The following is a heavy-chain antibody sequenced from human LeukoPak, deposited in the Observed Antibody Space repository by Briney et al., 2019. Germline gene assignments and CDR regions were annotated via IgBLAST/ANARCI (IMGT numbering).Heavy chain of an antibody. Sequence: ASVMLSCKASGHTFTNYYIHWVRQAPGQGLEWMGKISPTGDSITYVQTFQGRVTMTRDTSTSTVYMELSSLRSEDTAVYYCASQPSITGTRDYYYMDVWGKGTTVTVSS. D-gene: IGHD1/OR15-1a*01. CDR2: ISPTGDSI. CDR1: GHTFTNYY. V-gene: IGHV1-46*01. J-gene: IGHJ6*03. CDR3: ASQPSITGTRDYYYMDV.